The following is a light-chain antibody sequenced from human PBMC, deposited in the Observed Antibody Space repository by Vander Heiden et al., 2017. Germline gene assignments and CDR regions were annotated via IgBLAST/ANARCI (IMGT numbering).Light chain of an antibody. V-gene: IGKV3-20*01. CDR3: QQYGSSPQT. CDR1: QSVISSY. J-gene: IGKJ2*01. CDR2: GAS. Sequence: EIVLTQSPGTLSLSPGERATLSCRDSQSVISSYLACYQQKPRQAPRLLIYGASSRATGIPDRFSGSGSGTDFTLTISRLEPEVFAVYYCQQYGSSPQTFGQGTKLEIK.